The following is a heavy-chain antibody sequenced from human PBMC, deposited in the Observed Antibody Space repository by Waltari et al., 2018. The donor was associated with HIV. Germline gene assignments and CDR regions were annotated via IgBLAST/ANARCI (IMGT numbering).Heavy chain of an antibody. CDR1: GYTFTGYY. V-gene: IGHV1-2*02. D-gene: IGHD6-19*01. J-gene: IGHJ5*02. CDR2: INPNSGGT. CDR3: ARDAGSEQWLGRGSWFDP. Sequence: QVQLVQSGAEVKKPGASVKVSCKASGYTFTGYYMPWVRQAPGQGLEWMGWINPNSGGTNYAQKFQGRVTMTRDTSISTAYMELSRLRSDDTAVYYCARDAGSEQWLGRGSWFDPWGQGTLVTVSS.